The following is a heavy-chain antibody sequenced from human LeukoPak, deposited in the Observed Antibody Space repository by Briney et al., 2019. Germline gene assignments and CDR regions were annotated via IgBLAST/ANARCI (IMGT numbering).Heavy chain of an antibody. D-gene: IGHD4-17*01. CDR2: ISGSGGST. CDR3: AKDYLPVTTAYFDY. CDR1: GFTFSSYA. J-gene: IGHJ4*02. V-gene: IGHV3-23*01. Sequence: PGGSLRLSCAASGFTFSSYAMSWVRQAPGKGLEWVSAISGSGGSTYCADSVKGRFTISRDNSKNTLYLQMNSLRAEDTAVYYCAKDYLPVTTAYFDYWGQGTLVTVSS.